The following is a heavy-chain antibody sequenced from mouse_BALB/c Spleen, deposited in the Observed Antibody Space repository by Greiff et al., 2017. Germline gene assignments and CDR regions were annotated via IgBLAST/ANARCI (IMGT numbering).Heavy chain of an antibody. D-gene: IGHD1-2*01. Sequence: QVQLQQSGAELVKPGASVKLSCKTSGYTFTSYWIQWVKQRPGQGLGWIGEIFPGTGTTYYNEKFKGKATLTIDTSSSTAYMQLSSLTSEDSAVYFCARRGYGSFDYWGQGTTLTVSS. CDR1: GYTFTSYW. CDR3: ARRGYGSFDY. V-gene: IGHV1S132*01. J-gene: IGHJ2*01. CDR2: IFPGTGTT.